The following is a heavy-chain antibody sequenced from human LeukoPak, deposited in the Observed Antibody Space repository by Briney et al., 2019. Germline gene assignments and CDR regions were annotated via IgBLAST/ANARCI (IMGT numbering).Heavy chain of an antibody. CDR1: GGSISGDY. J-gene: IGHJ4*02. D-gene: IGHD5-12*01. V-gene: IGHV4-59*12. Sequence: SETLSLTCTVSGGSISGDYWSWIRQPPGKGLEWIGSIYYSGSTYYNPSLKSRVTISVDTSKNQFSLELSSVTAADTAVYYCARDYSGYAPGYWGQGTLVTVSS. CDR2: IYYSGST. CDR3: ARDYSGYAPGY.